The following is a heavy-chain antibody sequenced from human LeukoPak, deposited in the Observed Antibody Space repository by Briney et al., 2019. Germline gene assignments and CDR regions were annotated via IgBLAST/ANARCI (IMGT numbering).Heavy chain of an antibody. CDR3: ARQGSGSYHIDY. CDR2: MNPNSGNT. Sequence: ASVKVSCKASGYTFTSYDINWVRQAPGQGLEWMGWMNPNSGNTGYAQKFQGRVTTTRNTSISTAYMELSSLRSEDTAVYYCARQGSGSYHIDYWGQGTLVTVSS. D-gene: IGHD1-26*01. J-gene: IGHJ4*02. V-gene: IGHV1-8*03. CDR1: GYTFTSYD.